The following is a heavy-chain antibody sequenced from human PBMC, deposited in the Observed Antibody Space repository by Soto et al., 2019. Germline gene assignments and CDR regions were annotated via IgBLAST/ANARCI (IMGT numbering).Heavy chain of an antibody. CDR3: GRRHPLLLFGETETAFDI. CDR1: GGSISSYY. D-gene: IGHD3-10*01. Sequence: SETLSLTCTVSGGSISSYYWSWIRQPPGKGLEWIGYIYYSGSTNYNPSLKSRVTISVDTSKNQFSLKLSSVTAADTAVYYCGRRHPLLLFGETETAFDIWGQGTMVTVSS. V-gene: IGHV4-59*08. CDR2: IYYSGST. J-gene: IGHJ3*02.